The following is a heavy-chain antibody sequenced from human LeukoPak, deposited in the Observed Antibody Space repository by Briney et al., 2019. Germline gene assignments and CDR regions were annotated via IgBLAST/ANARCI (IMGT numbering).Heavy chain of an antibody. J-gene: IGHJ6*02. Sequence: PGGSLRLSCAASGFTFSDYYMSWIRQAPGKGLEWVSYISSSSSYINYADSVKGRFTISRDNAKNSLYLQMNSLRAEDTAVYYCARIYCSGGSCYPAGMDVWGQGTTVTVSS. CDR3: ARIYCSGGSCYPAGMDV. CDR2: ISSSSSYI. CDR1: GFTFSDYY. D-gene: IGHD2-15*01. V-gene: IGHV3-11*03.